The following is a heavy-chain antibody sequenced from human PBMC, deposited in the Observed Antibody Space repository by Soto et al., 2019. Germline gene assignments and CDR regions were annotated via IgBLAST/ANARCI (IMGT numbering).Heavy chain of an antibody. V-gene: IGHV3-23*01. J-gene: IGHJ6*02. Sequence: EVQLLESGGGLVQPGGSLRLSSEASGFNFPNYARSWVRQAPGKGLEWVSAISGSGDHIYYADSVKGHFTISRDNSKNTLFLQMNSLRAEDTAVYYCRQSVSSSPDFAYHMDVWGQGTTVTV. CDR1: GFNFPNYA. D-gene: IGHD6-6*01. CDR2: ISGSGDHI. CDR3: RQSVSSSPDFAYHMDV.